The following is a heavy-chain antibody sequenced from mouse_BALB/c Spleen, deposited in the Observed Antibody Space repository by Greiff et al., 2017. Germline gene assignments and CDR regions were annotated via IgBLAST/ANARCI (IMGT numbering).Heavy chain of an antibody. CDR3: ARDYDYAMDY. V-gene: IGHV1S29*02. CDR2: IYPYNGGT. J-gene: IGHJ4*01. CDR1: GYTFTDYN. Sequence: EVKLVESGPELVKPGASVKISCKASGYTFTDYNMHWVKQSHGKSLEWIGYIYPYNGGTGYNQKFKSKATLTVDNSSSTAYMELRSLTSEDSAVYYCARDYDYAMDYWGQGTSVTVSS. D-gene: IGHD2-4*01.